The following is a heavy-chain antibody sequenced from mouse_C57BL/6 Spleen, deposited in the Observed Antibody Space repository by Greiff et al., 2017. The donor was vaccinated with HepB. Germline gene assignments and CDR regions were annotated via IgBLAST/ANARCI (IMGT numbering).Heavy chain of an antibody. CDR1: GYTFTSYW. D-gene: IGHD1-3*01. Sequence: QVQLQQPGAELVMPGASMKLSCKASGYTFTSYWMHWVKQRPGQGLEWIGEIDPSDSYTNYNQKFKGKSTLTVDKSSSTAYMQLSSLTSEDSAVYYCAVKRTAPLDYWGQGTTLTVSS. V-gene: IGHV1-69*01. CDR2: IDPSDSYT. J-gene: IGHJ2*01. CDR3: AVKRTAPLDY.